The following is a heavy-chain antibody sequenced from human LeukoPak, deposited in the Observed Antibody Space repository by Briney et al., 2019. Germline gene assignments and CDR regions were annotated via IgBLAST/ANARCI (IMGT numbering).Heavy chain of an antibody. CDR2: INTKTGKP. CDR3: ARISGDFGDLGDP. Sequence: ASVKVSCKASGYTFTKYAMNWVRQAPGQELEWMGWINTKTGKPTYAQGFTGRLVFSLDTSVSTAYLQISSLKAEDTAVYYCARISGDFGDLGDPWGQGTLVTVSS. CDR1: GYTFTKYA. D-gene: IGHD3-10*01. J-gene: IGHJ5*02. V-gene: IGHV7-4-1*02.